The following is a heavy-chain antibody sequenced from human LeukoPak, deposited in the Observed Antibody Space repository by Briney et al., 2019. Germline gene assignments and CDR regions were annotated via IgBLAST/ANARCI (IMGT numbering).Heavy chain of an antibody. CDR2: ISAYNGNT. J-gene: IGHJ4*02. V-gene: IGHV1-18*01. CDR3: ARLWFGELSPDY. Sequence: ASVKVSCKASGYTFTSYGISWVRQAPGQGLEWMGWISAYNGNTNYAQKLQGRVTMTTDTSTSTAYMELRSLRSDDTAVYHCARLWFGELSPDYWGQGTLVTVSS. D-gene: IGHD3-10*01. CDR1: GYTFTSYG.